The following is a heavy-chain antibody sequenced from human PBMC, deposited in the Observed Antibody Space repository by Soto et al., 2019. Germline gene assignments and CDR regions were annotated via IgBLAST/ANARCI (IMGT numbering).Heavy chain of an antibody. CDR1: GGTFGSYT. CDR3: SIGGYCTTDSCYRPASS. J-gene: IGHJ4*02. Sequence: SVKVSCKASGGTFGSYTINWVRQAPGRGLEWVGRIIPLHGITNYAQEFQGRVTITADESTNIAYMELNRLTSADTALFYCSIGGYCTTDSCYRPASSWGQGTPVTVSS. V-gene: IGHV1-69*02. D-gene: IGHD2-8*01. CDR2: IIPLHGIT.